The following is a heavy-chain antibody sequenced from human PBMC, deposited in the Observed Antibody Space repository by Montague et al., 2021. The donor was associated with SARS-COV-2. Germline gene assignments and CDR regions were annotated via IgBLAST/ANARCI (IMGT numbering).Heavy chain of an antibody. V-gene: IGHV4-59*01. J-gene: IGHJ4*02. CDR2: IYYNTGNT. D-gene: IGHD5-12*01. Sequence: SETRSLTCSVSGGSISDYYWNWIRQPPGKGLEWIGYIYYNTGNTXXNPSLQSRVTISLDTSKNQFSLNLRSVTAADTALYFCARGTGYDYYFDCWGLGTPVTVSS. CDR1: GGSISDYY. CDR3: ARGTGYDYYFDC.